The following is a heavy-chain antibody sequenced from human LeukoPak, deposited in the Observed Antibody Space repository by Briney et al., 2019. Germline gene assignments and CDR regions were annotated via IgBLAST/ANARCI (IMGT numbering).Heavy chain of an antibody. CDR1: GFTFSSYG. CDR2: IWYDGSNK. D-gene: IGHD5-12*01. V-gene: IGHV3-33*06. CDR3: AKGDGSGYGIVDY. J-gene: IGHJ4*02. Sequence: GGSLRLSCAASGFTFSSYGMHWVRQAPGKGLEWVAVIWYDGSNKYYADSVKGRFTISRDNSKNTLYLQMNSLRAEDTAVYYCAKGDGSGYGIVDYWGQGALVTVSS.